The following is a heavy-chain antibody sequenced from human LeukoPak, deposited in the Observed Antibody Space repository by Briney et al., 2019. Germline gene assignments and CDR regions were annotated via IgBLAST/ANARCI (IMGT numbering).Heavy chain of an antibody. J-gene: IGHJ4*02. CDR1: GFTFSRSA. CDR3: AKEMKPWMHFDY. Sequence: GGSLRLSCAASGFTFSRSAVHWVRQAPGKGLEWVAVISHDGSNTDYTDSVKGRFTISRDNSKDTLYLQMNSLRAEDTAVYYCAKEMKPWMHFDYWGQGTLVTVSS. CDR2: ISHDGSNT. D-gene: IGHD5-12*01. V-gene: IGHV3-30*18.